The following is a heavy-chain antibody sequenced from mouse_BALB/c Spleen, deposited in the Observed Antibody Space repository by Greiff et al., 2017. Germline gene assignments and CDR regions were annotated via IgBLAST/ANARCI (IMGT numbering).Heavy chain of an antibody. CDR2: IRNKANGYTT. V-gene: IGHV7-3*02. Sequence: EVKVVESGGGLVQPGGSLRLSCATSGFTFTDYYMSWVRQPPGKALEWLGFIRNKANGYTTEYSASVKGRFTISRDNSQSILYLQMNTLRAEDSATYYCARDRAMDYWGQGTSVTVPS. J-gene: IGHJ4*01. CDR1: GFTFTDYY. CDR3: ARDRAMDY.